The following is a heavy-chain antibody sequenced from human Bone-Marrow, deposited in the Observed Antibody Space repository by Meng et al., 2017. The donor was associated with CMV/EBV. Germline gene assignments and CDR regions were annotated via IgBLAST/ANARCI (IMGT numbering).Heavy chain of an antibody. CDR3: ARDSIHCSSTSCYIDY. CDR1: GFTFSSYS. J-gene: IGHJ4*02. Sequence: LSLTCAASGFTFSSYSMNWVRQAPGKGLEWVSSISSSSSYIYYADSVKGRFTISRDNAKNSLYLQMNSLRAEDTAVYYCARDSIHCSSTSCYIDYWGQGTLGTVSS. V-gene: IGHV3-21*01. CDR2: ISSSSSYI. D-gene: IGHD2-2*01.